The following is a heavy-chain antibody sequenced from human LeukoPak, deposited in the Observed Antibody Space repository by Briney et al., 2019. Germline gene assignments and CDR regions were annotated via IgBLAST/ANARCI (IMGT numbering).Heavy chain of an antibody. CDR3: ARVSSGYVTDY. J-gene: IGHJ4*02. D-gene: IGHD5-12*01. CDR2: ISSSSSYI. V-gene: IGHV3-21*01. Sequence: GGSLRLSCAASGFTFSNAWMNWVRQAPGKGLEWVSSISSSSSYIYYADSVKGRFTISRDNAKNSLYLQMNSLRAEDTAVYYCARVSSGYVTDYWGQGTLVTVSS. CDR1: GFTFSNAW.